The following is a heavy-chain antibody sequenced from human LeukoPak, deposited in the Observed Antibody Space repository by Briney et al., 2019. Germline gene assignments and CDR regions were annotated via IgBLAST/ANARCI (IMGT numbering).Heavy chain of an antibody. Sequence: GESLRLSCAASGFTFRNYCMTWVRQAPGKGLEWVANVKQDGTGGVYVDSVKGRFIISRDNAENSLFLQVNSLRVEDTAVYYCARDPYSGSYGAFDIWGQGTMVTVSS. D-gene: IGHD1-26*01. CDR3: ARDPYSGSYGAFDI. V-gene: IGHV3-7*05. J-gene: IGHJ3*02. CDR1: GFTFRNYC. CDR2: VKQDGTGG.